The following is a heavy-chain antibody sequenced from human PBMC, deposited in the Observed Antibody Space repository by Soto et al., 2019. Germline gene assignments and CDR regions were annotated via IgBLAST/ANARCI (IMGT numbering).Heavy chain of an antibody. J-gene: IGHJ6*03. CDR3: ARGTWGKITNFGEKWLLSDYYYYMDV. CDR1: GGSISSSSYY. D-gene: IGHD3-3*01. V-gene: IGHV4-61*01. CDR2: IYYSGST. Sequence: SETLSLTCTVSGGSISSSSYYWSWIRQPPGKGLEWIGYIYYSGSTNYNPSLKSRVTISVDTSKNQFSLKLSSVTAADTAVYYCARGTWGKITNFGEKWLLSDYYYYMDVWGKGTTVTVSS.